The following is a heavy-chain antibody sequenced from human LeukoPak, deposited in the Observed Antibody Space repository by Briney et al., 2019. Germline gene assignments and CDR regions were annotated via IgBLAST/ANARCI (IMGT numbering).Heavy chain of an antibody. J-gene: IGHJ4*02. Sequence: GGSLRLSCAASGFTFSSYWMSWVRQAPGKGLEWVANIKQDGSEKYYVDSVKGRFTISRDNAKNSLYLQMNSLRAEDTAIYYCATNRLAAAFFDHWGQGTLVTVSS. CDR3: ATNRLAAAFFDH. V-gene: IGHV3-7*01. CDR1: GFTFSSYW. CDR2: IKQDGSEK. D-gene: IGHD6-13*01.